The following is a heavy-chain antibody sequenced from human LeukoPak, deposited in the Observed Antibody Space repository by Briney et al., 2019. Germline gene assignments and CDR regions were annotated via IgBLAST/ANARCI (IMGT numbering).Heavy chain of an antibody. CDR1: GGSISGYY. CDR3: VRHPWRMGSRDYNFDD. V-gene: IGHV4-59*08. D-gene: IGHD3-16*01. Sequence: PSETVSHTCTVSGGSISGYYWSWIRQPPGKGLEWIGHIYYSGSTNYNPSLKSRVTISVDTSKNQFSLKMTSVTAADTAVYYCVRHPWRMGSRDYNFDDWGQGTLVTVSS. CDR2: IYYSGST. J-gene: IGHJ4*02.